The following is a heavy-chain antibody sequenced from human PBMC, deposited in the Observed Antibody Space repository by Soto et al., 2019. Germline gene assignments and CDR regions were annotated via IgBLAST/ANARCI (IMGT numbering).Heavy chain of an antibody. CDR1: GGSISSYY. V-gene: IGHV4-59*01. D-gene: IGHD3-10*01. CDR3: ASFDYYGSLDV. J-gene: IGHJ6*02. Sequence: SETLSLTCPVSGGSISSYYWSWIRQPPGKGLEWIGYIYYSGSTNYNPSLKSRVTISVDTSKNQFSLKLSSVTAADTAVYYCASFDYYGSLDVWGQGTTVTVSS. CDR2: IYYSGST.